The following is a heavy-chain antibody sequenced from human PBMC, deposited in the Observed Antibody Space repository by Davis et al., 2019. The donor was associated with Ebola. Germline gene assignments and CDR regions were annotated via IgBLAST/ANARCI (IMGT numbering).Heavy chain of an antibody. V-gene: IGHV4-61*01. Sequence: SETLSLTCTVSGGSASSGSYYWTWIRQPPEKGLEWVGYIYYSGSTNYNPSLKSRVTISIDTSKNQFSLKLSSVTAADTAVYYCARESYSSGNYYTGYYYYGMDVWGQGTTVTVSS. J-gene: IGHJ6*02. CDR1: GGSASSGSYY. D-gene: IGHD3-10*01. CDR3: ARESYSSGNYYTGYYYYGMDV. CDR2: IYYSGST.